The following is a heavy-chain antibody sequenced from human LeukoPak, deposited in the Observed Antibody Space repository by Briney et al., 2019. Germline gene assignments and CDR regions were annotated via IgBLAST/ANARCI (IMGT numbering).Heavy chain of an antibody. CDR3: ARDNQVVTAIPFDY. V-gene: IGHV3-7*01. CDR1: GFTFSSYW. CDR2: IKQDGSDK. Sequence: GGSLRLSCAASGFTFSSYWMSWVRQAPGKGLQWVANIKQDGSDKYYVDSVKGRFTISRDNAKNSLNLQMSSLRAEDTAVYYCARDNQVVTAIPFDYWGQGTLVTVSS. J-gene: IGHJ4*02. D-gene: IGHD2-21*02.